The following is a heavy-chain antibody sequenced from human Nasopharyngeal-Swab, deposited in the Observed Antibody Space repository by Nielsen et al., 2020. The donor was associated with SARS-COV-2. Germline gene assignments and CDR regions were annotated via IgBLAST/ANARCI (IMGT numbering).Heavy chain of an antibody. D-gene: IGHD3-16*02. CDR2: ISGSGSYI. CDR1: GFPFSYYS. V-gene: IGHV3-21*01. Sequence: ESLKISCAASGFPFSYYSMSWVRQAPGTGLEWVSSISGSGSYIYYADSVKGRFTISRDNAKNSLYLQMNSLRVEDTAVYYCGRQLRLGELSLYNEFDYWGQGTLVTVSS. J-gene: IGHJ4*02. CDR3: GRQLRLGELSLYNEFDY.